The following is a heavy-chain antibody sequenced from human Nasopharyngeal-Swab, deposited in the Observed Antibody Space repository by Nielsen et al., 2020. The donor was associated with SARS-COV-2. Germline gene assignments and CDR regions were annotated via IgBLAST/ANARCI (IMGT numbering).Heavy chain of an antibody. CDR3: ARRTFSSTSLIDC. CDR2: IKQDGSEK. D-gene: IGHD2-2*01. J-gene: IGHJ4*02. Sequence: GGSLRLSCAASGFTFSAYWISWVRQAPGKGLEWVANIKQDGSEKYYEDSVKGRFTISRDNAKNSLYLQMNSLRVEDTAVYYCARRTFSSTSLIDCWGQGTLVTVSS. CDR1: GFTFSAYW. V-gene: IGHV3-7*01.